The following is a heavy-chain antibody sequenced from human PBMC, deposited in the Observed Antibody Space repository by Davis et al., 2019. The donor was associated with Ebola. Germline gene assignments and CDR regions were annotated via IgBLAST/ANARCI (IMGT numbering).Heavy chain of an antibody. CDR1: GFTFSSYA. CDR2: ISGSGGST. V-gene: IGHV3-23*01. D-gene: IGHD6-6*01. Sequence: GESLKISCAASGFTFSSYAMSWVRQAPGKGLEWVSAISGSGGSTYYADSVKGRFTISRDNSKNTLYLQMNSLRAEDTAVYYCAKKGELAYYYYYYMDVWGKGTTVTVSS. J-gene: IGHJ6*03. CDR3: AKKGELAYYYYYYMDV.